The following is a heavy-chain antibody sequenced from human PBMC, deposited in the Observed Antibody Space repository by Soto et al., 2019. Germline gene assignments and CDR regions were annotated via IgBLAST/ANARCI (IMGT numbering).Heavy chain of an antibody. D-gene: IGHD6-6*01. V-gene: IGHV1-18*01. CDR1: GYTFTNYG. Sequence: QVQLLQSGAEVKKPGASVKVSCKASGYTFTNYGITWVRQAPGQGLEWMGWISAYNGNTHYTQRLQGRVTMTTDTSTSTAYRELRGLRSDDTAVYCCARVRQLVGYCYYYRDAWGKGTTVTVSS. J-gene: IGHJ6*03. CDR3: ARVRQLVGYCYYYRDA. CDR2: ISAYNGNT.